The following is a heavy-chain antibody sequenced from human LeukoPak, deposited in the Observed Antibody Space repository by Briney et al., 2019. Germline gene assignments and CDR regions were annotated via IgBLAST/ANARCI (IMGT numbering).Heavy chain of an antibody. CDR3: ARHPRGGPADYYFDY. V-gene: IGHV5-51*01. CDR2: IYPGDSDT. D-gene: IGHD6-13*01. J-gene: IGHJ4*02. CDR1: GYSFTSYW. Sequence: GESLKISCKGSGYSFTSYWIGWVRQMPGKGLEWMGIIYPGDSDTRYSPSFQGQVTISADKSISTAYLQWSSLKASDTAMYYCARHPRGGPADYYFDYWGQGTLVTVSS.